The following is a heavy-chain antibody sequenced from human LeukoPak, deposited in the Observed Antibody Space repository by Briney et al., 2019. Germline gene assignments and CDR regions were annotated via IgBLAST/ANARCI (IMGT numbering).Heavy chain of an antibody. Sequence: GGSLRLSCAASGFTFSDYYMSWLRQAPGKGLDWVSYISSSGRTIYYADSVKGRFTISRDNAKNSLYLQMNSRRAEDTAVYYCARTPKSGSPWGQGTLVTVSS. V-gene: IGHV3-11*01. CDR1: GFTFSDYY. CDR2: ISSSGRTI. CDR3: ARTPKSGSP. J-gene: IGHJ5*02. D-gene: IGHD2-15*01.